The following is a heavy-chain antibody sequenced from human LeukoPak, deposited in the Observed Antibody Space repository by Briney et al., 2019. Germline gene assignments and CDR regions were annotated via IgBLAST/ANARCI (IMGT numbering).Heavy chain of an antibody. V-gene: IGHV3-48*01. Sequence: GGSLRLSCAASGFTFSSYSMNWVRQAPGKGLEWVSYISSSSSSIYYADSVKGRFTISRDNAKDSLYLQMNNLRAEDTAVYYCATYGSGSYYFDYWGQGTLVTVSS. CDR2: ISSSSSSI. CDR3: ATYGSGSYYFDY. CDR1: GFTFSSYS. D-gene: IGHD3-10*01. J-gene: IGHJ4*02.